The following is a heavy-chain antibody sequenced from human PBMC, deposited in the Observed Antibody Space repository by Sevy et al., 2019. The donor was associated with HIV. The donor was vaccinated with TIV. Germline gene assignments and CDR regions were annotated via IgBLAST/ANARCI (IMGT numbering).Heavy chain of an antibody. D-gene: IGHD4-17*01. CDR1: GGIFRSYG. Sequence: ASVKVSCKASGGIFRSYGISWVRLASGQGLEWMGGIIPMFGTADYAQKFQGRVTITADESTSTAYMYLSSLRSEDTAVYYCARWDYGDYVRWFDPWGQGTLVTVSS. V-gene: IGHV1-69*13. CDR3: ARWDYGDYVRWFDP. J-gene: IGHJ5*02. CDR2: IIPMFGTA.